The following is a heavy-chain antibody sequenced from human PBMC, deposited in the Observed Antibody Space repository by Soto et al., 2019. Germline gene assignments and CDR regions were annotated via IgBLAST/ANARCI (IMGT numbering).Heavy chain of an antibody. CDR3: ARLVGYSYGRIDY. CDR1: GGSISSFSYY. D-gene: IGHD5-18*01. V-gene: IGHV4-39*01. Sequence: SETLSLTCTVSGGSISSFSYYWGWIRQPPGKGLEWIGTISYSGSAYYNPSLKSRLTISEDTSKNQFSLKLSSVTAADTAVYYCARLVGYSYGRIDYWGQGTLVTVSS. J-gene: IGHJ4*02. CDR2: ISYSGSA.